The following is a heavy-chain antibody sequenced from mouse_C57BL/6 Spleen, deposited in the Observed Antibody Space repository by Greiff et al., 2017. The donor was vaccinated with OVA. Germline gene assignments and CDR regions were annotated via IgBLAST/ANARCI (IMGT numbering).Heavy chain of an antibody. CDR2: IYPSDSET. V-gene: IGHV1-61*01. CDR3: AREGTTAPRAMDY. J-gene: IGHJ4*01. Sequence: QVQLQQPGAELVRPGSSVKLSCKASGYTFTSYWMDWVKQRPGQGLEWIGNIYPSDSETHYNQKFKDKATLTVDKSSSTAYMQLSSLTSEDSAVYYCAREGTTAPRAMDYWDQGTSVTVSS. CDR1: GYTFTSYW. D-gene: IGHD1-2*01.